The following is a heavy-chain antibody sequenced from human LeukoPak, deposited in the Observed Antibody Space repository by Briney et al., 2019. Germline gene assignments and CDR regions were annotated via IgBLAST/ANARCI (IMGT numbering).Heavy chain of an antibody. Sequence: SETLSLTCAVYGGSFSGYYWSWIRQPPGKGLEWIGEINHSGSTNYNPSLKSRVTISVDTSKNQFSLKLSSVTAADTAVYYCAREDYGSALNWFDPWGQGTLVTVSS. CDR1: GGSFSGYY. V-gene: IGHV4-34*01. D-gene: IGHD3-10*01. CDR2: INHSGST. J-gene: IGHJ5*02. CDR3: AREDYGSALNWFDP.